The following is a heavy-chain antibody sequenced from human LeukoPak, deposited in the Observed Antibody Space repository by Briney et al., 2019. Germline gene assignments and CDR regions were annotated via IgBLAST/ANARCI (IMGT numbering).Heavy chain of an antibody. V-gene: IGHV1-46*01. D-gene: IGHD3-16*01. J-gene: IGHJ4*02. CDR1: GYSFTNYY. CDR3: AREKGGGLDY. Sequence: ASVKVSCKASGYSFTNYYMHWVRQAPGQGLEWMGIINPSAGGTSYAQKFQGRVTMTTDTSTSTIYMGLSSLRSEDTAVYYCAREKGGGLDYWGQGTLVTVSS. CDR2: INPSAGGT.